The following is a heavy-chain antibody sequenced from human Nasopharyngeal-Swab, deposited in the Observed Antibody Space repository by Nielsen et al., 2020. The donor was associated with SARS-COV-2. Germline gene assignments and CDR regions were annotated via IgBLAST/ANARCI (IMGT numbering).Heavy chain of an antibody. V-gene: IGHV3-7*01. CDR1: GFTFSGYW. Sequence: GGSLRLSCAASGFTFSGYWMSWVRQAPGKGLEWVANIKQDGSETYYVDSVKGRFTISRDNAKNSLYLQMNSLRDEDTAVYYCARDRVGGVVVVAATTFDYWGQGTLVTVSS. J-gene: IGHJ4*02. CDR3: ARDRVGGVVVVAATTFDY. D-gene: IGHD2-15*01. CDR2: IKQDGSET.